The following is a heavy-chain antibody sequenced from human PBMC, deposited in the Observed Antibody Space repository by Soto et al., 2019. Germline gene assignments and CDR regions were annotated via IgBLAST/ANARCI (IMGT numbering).Heavy chain of an antibody. D-gene: IGHD3-16*01. J-gene: IGHJ5*02. CDR1: GGSISSYY. CDR2: IYYSGST. Sequence: QVQLQESGPGLVKPSETLSLTCTVSGGSISSYYWSWIRQPPGKGLEWIGYIYYSGSTNYNPSLKSRVTISVDTSKNQFSLKLSSVTAADTAVYYCARALPRNYAGTHNWFDPWGQGTLVTVSS. V-gene: IGHV4-59*01. CDR3: ARALPRNYAGTHNWFDP.